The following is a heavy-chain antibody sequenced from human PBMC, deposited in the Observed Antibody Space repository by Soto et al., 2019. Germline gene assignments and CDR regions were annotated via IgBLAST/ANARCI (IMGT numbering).Heavy chain of an antibody. D-gene: IGHD4-17*01. Sequence: QLQLQEAGSGLVKPSETLSLTCIVSNGSISRRSASWGWIRQTPGKGLEWIGSLYYIGNTYYNPSLKSRVTISLDTSKTQFSLKMNSVTAADTAVYFCGGQDYGAKGYYFENWCQGALVTVSS. CDR2: LYYIGNT. CDR1: NGSISRRSAS. J-gene: IGHJ4*02. CDR3: GGQDYGAKGYYFEN. V-gene: IGHV4-39*01.